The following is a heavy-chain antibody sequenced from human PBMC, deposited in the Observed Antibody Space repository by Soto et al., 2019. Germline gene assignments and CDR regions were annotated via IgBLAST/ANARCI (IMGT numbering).Heavy chain of an antibody. CDR3: ARGISEFDY. Sequence: EVQLVESGGGLVQPGGSLRLSCAASGFTFSSFYMNWVRQAPGKGLEWVSYISSSSSTIYYADSVKGRFTISRDNAKNSLYLQMSSLRAEDKAVYYCARGISEFDYWGQGTLVTVSS. D-gene: IGHD2-15*01. V-gene: IGHV3-48*01. CDR1: GFTFSSFY. J-gene: IGHJ4*02. CDR2: ISSSSSTI.